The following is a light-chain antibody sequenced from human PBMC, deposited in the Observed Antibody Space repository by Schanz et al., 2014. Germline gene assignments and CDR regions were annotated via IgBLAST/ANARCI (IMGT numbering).Light chain of an antibody. V-gene: IGKV3-20*01. J-gene: IGKJ1*01. CDR2: GTS. CDR3: QQYGSSPWT. Sequence: EIVLTQSPGTLSLSPGERATLSCRASQSGSDSFLAWYQQKPGQGPRLLIYGTSTRATGIPDRFSGSGSGTDFTLAISRLETEDFAVYFCQQYGSSPWTFGQGTKVEVK. CDR1: QSGSDSF.